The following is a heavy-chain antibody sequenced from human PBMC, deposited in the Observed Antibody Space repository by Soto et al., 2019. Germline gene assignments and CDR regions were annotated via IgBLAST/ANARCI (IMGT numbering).Heavy chain of an antibody. CDR1: GYSFASYW. V-gene: IGHV5-51*01. D-gene: IGHD3-3*01. J-gene: IGHJ6*02. Sequence: PGESLKISCKGSGYSFASYWIGWVRQMPGKGLEWMGIIYPGDSDTRYSPSFQGQVTISADKSISTAYLQWSSLKASDTAMYYCASRGDLRPYYYYGMDVWGQGTTVTVSS. CDR2: IYPGDSDT. CDR3: ASRGDLRPYYYYGMDV.